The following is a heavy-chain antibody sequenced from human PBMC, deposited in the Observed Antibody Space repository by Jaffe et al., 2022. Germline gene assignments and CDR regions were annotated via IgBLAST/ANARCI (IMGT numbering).Heavy chain of an antibody. Sequence: QVQLQESGPGLVKPSETLSLTCTVSGGSISSYYWSWIRQPPGKGLEWIGYIYYSGSTNYNPSLKSRVTISVDTSKNQFSLKLSSVTAADTAVYYCARARRSGSYKGYFDYWGQGTLVTVSS. J-gene: IGHJ4*02. CDR1: GGSISSYY. V-gene: IGHV4-59*01. D-gene: IGHD1-26*01. CDR2: IYYSGST. CDR3: ARARRSGSYKGYFDY.